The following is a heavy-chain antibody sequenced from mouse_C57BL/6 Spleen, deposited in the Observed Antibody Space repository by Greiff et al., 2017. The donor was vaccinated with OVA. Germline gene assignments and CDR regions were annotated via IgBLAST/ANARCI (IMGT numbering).Heavy chain of an antibody. Sequence: QVQLQQPGAELVRPGSSVKLSCKASGYTFTSYWLHWVKQRPIQGLEWIGNIDPSDSEPHSHQTFKDKATLTVDKSSSTAYKQLSSLTSEDSAVYYCARENKGPTGPGVAYWGQGTLVTVSA. D-gene: IGHD4-1*02. CDR2: IDPSDSEP. J-gene: IGHJ3*01. V-gene: IGHV1-52*01. CDR3: ARENKGPTGPGVAY. CDR1: GYTFTSYW.